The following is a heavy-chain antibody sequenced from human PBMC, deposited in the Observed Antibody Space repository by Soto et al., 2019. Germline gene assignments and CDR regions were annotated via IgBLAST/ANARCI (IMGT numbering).Heavy chain of an antibody. Sequence: QVQLQESGPGLVKPSETLSLTCTVSGASVSSSYWTWIRQPPGKGLQWIAYIYDSGSTKSNPSLRSRDTMSIDTSKNQFSLKLSSLTAADTAVYYCARRLFEGSCSGTACFDYWGQGTLVTVSS. CDR3: ARRLFEGSCSGTACFDY. CDR2: IYDSGST. CDR1: GASVSSSY. V-gene: IGHV4-59*08. J-gene: IGHJ4*02. D-gene: IGHD2-2*01.